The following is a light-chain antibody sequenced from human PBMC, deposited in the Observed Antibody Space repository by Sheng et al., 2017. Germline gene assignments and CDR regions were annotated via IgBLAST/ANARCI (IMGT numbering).Light chain of an antibody. V-gene: IGKV3-15*01. Sequence: LVMTQSPATLSVSPGERATLSCRASQSVSSNLAWYQQKPGQAPRLLIYGADTRATGIPARFSGSGSGTEFTLTISSLQSEDFAVYYCQQYNDWPPWTFGQGTKLEIK. CDR1: QSVSSN. CDR3: QQYNDWPPWT. CDR2: GAD. J-gene: IGKJ1*01.